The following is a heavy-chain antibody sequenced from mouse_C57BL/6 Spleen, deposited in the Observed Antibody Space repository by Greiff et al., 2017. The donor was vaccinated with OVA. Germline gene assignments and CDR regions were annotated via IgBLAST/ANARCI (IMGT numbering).Heavy chain of an antibody. D-gene: IGHD3-3*01. CDR3: AALGYYAMDY. J-gene: IGHJ4*01. CDR1: GYTFTSYG. V-gene: IGHV1-81*01. Sequence: VQLQQSGAELARPGASVKLSCKASGYTFTSYGISWVKQRTGQGLECIGEIYPRSGNTYYNEKFKGKATLTADKSSSTAYMELRSLTSEDSAVYFCAALGYYAMDYWGQGTSVTVSS. CDR2: IYPRSGNT.